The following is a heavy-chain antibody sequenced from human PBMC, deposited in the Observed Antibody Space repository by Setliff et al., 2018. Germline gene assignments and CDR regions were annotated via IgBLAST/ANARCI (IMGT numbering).Heavy chain of an antibody. Sequence: ESLKISCKGSGYSFSTCWIGWVRQMPGKGLEWMGIIYPGDSITRYSPSFQGQVTISVDKSINTAYLQWSSLRASDTAIYYCARRPYYYGSGTYLDNNNRWFDPWGQGTLVTVSS. CDR1: GYSFSTCW. CDR2: IYPGDSIT. D-gene: IGHD3-10*01. CDR3: ARRPYYYGSGTYLDNNNRWFDP. J-gene: IGHJ5*02. V-gene: IGHV5-51*01.